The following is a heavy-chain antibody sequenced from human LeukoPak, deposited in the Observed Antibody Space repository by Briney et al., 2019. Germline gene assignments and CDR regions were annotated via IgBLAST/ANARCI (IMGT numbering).Heavy chain of an antibody. CDR3: ARGEEVYYDFWSGYYFDY. CDR2: IYSGGST. Sequence: PGGSLRLSSAASGFTVSCNYMSWVRQAPGKGLEWVSVIYSGGSTYYADSVKGRFTISRDNSKNTLYLQMNSLRAEDTAVYYCARGEEVYYDFWSGYYFDYWGQGTLVTVSS. J-gene: IGHJ4*02. CDR1: GFTVSCNY. V-gene: IGHV3-53*01. D-gene: IGHD3-3*01.